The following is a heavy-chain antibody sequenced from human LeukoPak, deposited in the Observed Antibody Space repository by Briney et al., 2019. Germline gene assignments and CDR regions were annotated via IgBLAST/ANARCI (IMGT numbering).Heavy chain of an antibody. D-gene: IGHD1-14*01. V-gene: IGHV3-23*01. CDR1: GFTFSNYG. Sequence: PGGSLRLSCAASGFTFSNYGMNWVRLAPGKGLEWVSGITGSADTTFYADSVKGRFTISRDNAKNSLYLQMNSLRAEDTAVYYCARGSHSNKPSYYYMDVWGKGTTVTVSS. CDR3: ARGSHSNKPSYYYMDV. CDR2: ITGSADTT. J-gene: IGHJ6*03.